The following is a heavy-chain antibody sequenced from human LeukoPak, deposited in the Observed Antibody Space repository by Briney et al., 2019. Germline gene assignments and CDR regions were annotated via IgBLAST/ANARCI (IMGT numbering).Heavy chain of an antibody. V-gene: IGHV1-8*01. D-gene: IGHD3-10*01. J-gene: IGHJ4*02. CDR2: MNPNSGNT. Sequence: ASVKVSCKASGYTFTSYDINWVRQATGQGLEWMGWMNPNSGNTGYAQKFQGRVTMTRNTSISTAYMELSSLRSEDTAVYYCARALRVRGVIPGYWGQGTLVTVSS. CDR1: GYTFTSYD. CDR3: ARALRVRGVIPGY.